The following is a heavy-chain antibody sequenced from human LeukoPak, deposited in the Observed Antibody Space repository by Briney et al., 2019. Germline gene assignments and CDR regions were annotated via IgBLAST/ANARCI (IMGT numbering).Heavy chain of an antibody. CDR2: IYYSGST. J-gene: IGHJ4*02. D-gene: IGHD3-10*01. V-gene: IGHV4-61*01. CDR3: ARDYGSGSYYLDY. CDR1: VGSVSIGSYY. Sequence: PSETLSLTCTVSVGSVSIGSYYWTSIPQPPAKGLEWIGFIYYSGSTNYNPSLKSRVTISVDTSKNQFSLRLSSVTAADTAVYYCARDYGSGSYYLDYWGQGALVTVSS.